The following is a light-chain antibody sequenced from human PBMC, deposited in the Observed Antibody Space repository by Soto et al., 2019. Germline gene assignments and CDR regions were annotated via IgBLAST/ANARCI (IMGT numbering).Light chain of an antibody. CDR2: EVN. CDR1: SSDIGDSDF. CDR3: SSQTGVSTVV. J-gene: IGLJ2*01. V-gene: IGLV2-14*01. Sequence: QLVLTQPAALSGSPGQSITISCTGTSSDIGDSDFVSWYQHSPGKAPKLIIFEVNARPSGVSSRFFGSKSANMASLTISGLQPEDEADYYCSSQTGVSTVVFGGGTKVTVL.